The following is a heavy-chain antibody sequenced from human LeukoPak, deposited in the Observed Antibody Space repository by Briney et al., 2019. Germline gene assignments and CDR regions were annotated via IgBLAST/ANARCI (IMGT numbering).Heavy chain of an antibody. D-gene: IGHD6-13*01. Sequence: SQTLSLTCAISGDSVSSNSAAWNWIRQSPSRGLEWLGRTYYRSKWYNDYAVSVKSRITINPDTSKNQFSLQLNSVTPEDTAVYYCAREDSSSWWVSTAVFDPWGQGTLVTVSS. CDR3: AREDSSSWWVSTAVFDP. V-gene: IGHV6-1*01. CDR2: TYYRSKWYN. CDR1: GDSVSSNSAA. J-gene: IGHJ5*02.